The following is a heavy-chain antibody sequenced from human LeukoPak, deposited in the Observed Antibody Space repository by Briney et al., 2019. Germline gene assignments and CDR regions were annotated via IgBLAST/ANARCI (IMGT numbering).Heavy chain of an antibody. CDR2: INHSGST. J-gene: IGHJ5*02. CDR1: GGSFSGYY. Sequence: SETLSLTCAVYGGSFSGYYWSWIRQPPGKGLEWIGEINHSGSTNYNPSLKSRVTISVDTSKNQFSLKLSSVTAADTAVYYCAKDRGTAMVTSGERSNWFDPWGQGTLVTVSS. CDR3: AKDRGTAMVTSGERSNWFDP. D-gene: IGHD5-18*01. V-gene: IGHV4-34*01.